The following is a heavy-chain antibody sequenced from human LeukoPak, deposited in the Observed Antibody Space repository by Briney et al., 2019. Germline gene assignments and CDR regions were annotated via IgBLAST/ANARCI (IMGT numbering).Heavy chain of an antibody. V-gene: IGHV3-30-3*01. CDR1: GFTFSSNA. CDR3: ARARNPACSSTSCYGGGGPFDY. CDR2: ISYDGSNK. D-gene: IGHD2-2*01. Sequence: GGSLRLSCAASGFTFSSNAMHWVRQAPGKGLEWVAVISYDGSNKYYADSVKGRFTISRDNSKNTLYLQMNSLRAEDTAVYYCARARNPACSSTSCYGGGGPFDYWGQGTLVTVSS. J-gene: IGHJ4*02.